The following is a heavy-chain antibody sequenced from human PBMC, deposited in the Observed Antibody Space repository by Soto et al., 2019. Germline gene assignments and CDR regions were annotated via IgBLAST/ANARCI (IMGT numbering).Heavy chain of an antibody. CDR3: ARTRYSSGGFDP. D-gene: IGHD6-19*01. J-gene: IGHJ5*02. CDR2: INPSGGST. Sequence: SVKVSCTASGYTFTIYYMHCLRQAPGQGLEWMGIINPSGGSTSYAQKFQGRVTMTRDTSTSTVYMELSSLRSEDTAVYYCARTRYSSGGFDPWGQGTLVTVSS. CDR1: GYTFTIYY. V-gene: IGHV1-46*01.